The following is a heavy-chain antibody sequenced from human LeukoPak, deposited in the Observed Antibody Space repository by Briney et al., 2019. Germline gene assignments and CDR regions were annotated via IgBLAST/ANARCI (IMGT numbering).Heavy chain of an antibody. CDR2: IYHSGST. D-gene: IGHD3-22*01. Sequence: PSQTLSLTCTVSGGSISSGGYYWSWIRQPPGKGLEWIGYIYHSGSTYYNPSLESRVTISVDRSKNQFSLKLSSVTAADTAVYYCARLRDYYDSSGYYNWGQGTLVTVSS. CDR3: ARLRDYYDSSGYYN. V-gene: IGHV4-30-2*01. J-gene: IGHJ4*02. CDR1: GGSISSGGYY.